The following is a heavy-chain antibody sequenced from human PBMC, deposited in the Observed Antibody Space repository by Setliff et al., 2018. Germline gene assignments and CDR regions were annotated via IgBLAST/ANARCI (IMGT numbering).Heavy chain of an antibody. CDR1: GGSISSSSYY. D-gene: IGHD5-12*01. V-gene: IGHV4-39*07. CDR3: ARLGYRGDLDY. Sequence: KTSETLSLTCTVSGGSISSSSYYWGWIRQPPGKGLEWIGSIYHSGSTYYNPSLKSRVTISVDTSKNQFSLKLSSVTAADTAVYYCARLGYRGDLDYWGQGTLVTVSS. J-gene: IGHJ4*02. CDR2: IYHSGST.